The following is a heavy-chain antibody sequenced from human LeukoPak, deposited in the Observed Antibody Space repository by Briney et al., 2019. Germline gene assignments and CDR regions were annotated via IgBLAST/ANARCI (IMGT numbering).Heavy chain of an antibody. V-gene: IGHV1-69*04. CDR2: IIPILGIA. CDR3: ASLGLGYCSGGRCPGYFDL. J-gene: IGHJ2*01. D-gene: IGHD2-15*01. Sequence: SVKVSCKASGGTFSSYVISWVRQAPGQGLEWMGRIIPILGIANYAQRFQGRVTITTDKSTTTAYMELSSLRSEDTAVYYCASLGLGYCSGGRCPGYFDLWGRGTLVTASS. CDR1: GGTFSSYV.